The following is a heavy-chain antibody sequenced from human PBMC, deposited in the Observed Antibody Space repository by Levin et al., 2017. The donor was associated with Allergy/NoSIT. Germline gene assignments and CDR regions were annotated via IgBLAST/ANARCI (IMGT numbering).Heavy chain of an antibody. J-gene: IGHJ4*02. V-gene: IGHV3-7*01. CDR3: ARTRYGDYGYFDY. Sequence: GGSLRLSCAASGFIFSSYWMSWVRQAPGKGLEWVANIKQDGSEKYYVDSVKGRFTISRDSAANSLYLQMNSLRAEDTAVYYCARTRYGDYGYFDYWGQGTLVTVSS. D-gene: IGHD4-17*01. CDR2: IKQDGSEK. CDR1: GFIFSSYW.